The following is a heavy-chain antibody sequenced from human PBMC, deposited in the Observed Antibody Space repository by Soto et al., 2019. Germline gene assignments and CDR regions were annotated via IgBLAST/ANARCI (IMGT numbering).Heavy chain of an antibody. Sequence: PGGSLRLSCAASGFTFSDYYMSWIRKAPGKGLEWVSYISSSSSYTNYAHSVKGRFTISRENAKNSLYLQMNSLRAEDTAVYYCARVVAARPRYSGMDVWGQGTTVTVSS. V-gene: IGHV3-11*06. CDR1: GFTFSDYY. J-gene: IGHJ6*02. CDR3: ARVVAARPRYSGMDV. D-gene: IGHD6-6*01. CDR2: ISSSSSYT.